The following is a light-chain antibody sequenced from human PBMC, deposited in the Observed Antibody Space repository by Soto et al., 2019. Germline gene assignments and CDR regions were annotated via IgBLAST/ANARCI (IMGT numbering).Light chain of an antibody. J-gene: IGKJ4*01. CDR2: GVS. Sequence: EIVMTQSPATLSVSPGEGATLSCRASQSVRSDLAWYQHKPGLAPRLLIYGVSTRATGIPVRFSGSGSGTEFTLSISSLQSEDFATYYCQQANSFPLTFGGGTKVEIK. V-gene: IGKV3-15*01. CDR1: QSVRSD. CDR3: QQANSFPLT.